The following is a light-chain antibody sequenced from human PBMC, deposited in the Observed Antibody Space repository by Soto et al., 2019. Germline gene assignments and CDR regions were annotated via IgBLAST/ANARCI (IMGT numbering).Light chain of an antibody. V-gene: IGLV2-23*01. CDR3: GSYAGSGTVV. Sequence: QSVLTQPASVSGSPGQSITISCTGTSSDVGTYNLVSWYQQHPGKAPKVMIYEGSKRPSGVSSRFSGSKSGNTASLTISGLQAEDEADYYCGSYAGSGTVVFGTGTKLTVL. J-gene: IGLJ1*01. CDR1: SSDVGTYNL. CDR2: EGS.